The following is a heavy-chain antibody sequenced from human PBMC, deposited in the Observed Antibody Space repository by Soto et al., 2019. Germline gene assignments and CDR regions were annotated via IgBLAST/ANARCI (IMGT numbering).Heavy chain of an antibody. Sequence: EVQLVESGGGLVKPGGSLRLSCAVSGFTFSSYSMNWVRQAPGKGLEWVSSITSSGSFIDYAHSVKGRFTISRDNAKNSLYLQMNSLRAEDTAVYYCARLGGSYDLHYWRQGTLVTVSS. CDR2: ITSSGSFI. J-gene: IGHJ4*02. CDR1: GFTFSSYS. CDR3: ARLGGSYDLHY. D-gene: IGHD1-26*01. V-gene: IGHV3-21*01.